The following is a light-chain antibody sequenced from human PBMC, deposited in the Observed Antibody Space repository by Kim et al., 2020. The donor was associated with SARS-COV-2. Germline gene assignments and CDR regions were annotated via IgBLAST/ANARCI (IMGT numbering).Light chain of an antibody. CDR1: SIGGKS. Sequence: SYELTQPPSMSVAPGETARISCGGNSIGGKSVNWYQQKPGQAPVLVIYYDASRPSGIPERFSASNSGYTATLTISRVEAGDEADYYCQVWDTGSDHVLFG. CDR3: QVWDTGSDHVL. CDR2: YDA. V-gene: IGLV3-21*01. J-gene: IGLJ1*01.